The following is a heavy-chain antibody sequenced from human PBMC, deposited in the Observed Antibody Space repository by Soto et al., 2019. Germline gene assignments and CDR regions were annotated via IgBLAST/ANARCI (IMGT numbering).Heavy chain of an antibody. D-gene: IGHD7-27*01. CDR2: IYNSVNT. Sequence: QVQLQESGPGLLKPSQTLSLTCNVSGGSISSNCYCWSRIRQSPEKGLEWIGHIYNSVNTYSNPSLSSRVTISVDTSKNHFSLKLTSVTAADTAVYYCARGPSGDKVDNWGQGTLVTVSS. V-gene: IGHV4-30-4*01. CDR3: ARGPSGDKVDN. J-gene: IGHJ4*02. CDR1: GGSISSNCYC.